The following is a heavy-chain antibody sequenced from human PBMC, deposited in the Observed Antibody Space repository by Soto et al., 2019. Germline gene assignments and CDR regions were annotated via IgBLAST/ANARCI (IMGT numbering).Heavy chain of an antibody. CDR3: ARGPKSIGYYYLDY. CDR2: IWYDGSNK. Sequence: GGSLRLSCAASGFTFSSYGMHWVRQAPGKGLEWVAVIWYDGSNKYYADSVKGPFTIARDNSKNTLYLQMNSLRAEDTAVYYCARGPKSIGYYYLDYWGQGTLVTVSS. J-gene: IGHJ4*02. D-gene: IGHD3-22*01. V-gene: IGHV3-33*01. CDR1: GFTFSSYG.